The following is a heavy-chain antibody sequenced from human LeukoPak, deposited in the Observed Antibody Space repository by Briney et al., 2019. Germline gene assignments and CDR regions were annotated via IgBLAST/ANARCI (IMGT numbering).Heavy chain of an antibody. V-gene: IGHV3-23*01. D-gene: IGHD3-3*01. Sequence: GGSLSLSRPASGFTFSNYAMGWGRQPRGRGMGWVLFILGSGGSTYNPASGTGRFTISRDNSKNTLYLQMSSLRAEDTAVYYCAKDKGDFWSGHHYWGQGTLVTVSS. CDR2: ILGSGGST. J-gene: IGHJ4*02. CDR1: GFTFSNYA. CDR3: AKDKGDFWSGHHY.